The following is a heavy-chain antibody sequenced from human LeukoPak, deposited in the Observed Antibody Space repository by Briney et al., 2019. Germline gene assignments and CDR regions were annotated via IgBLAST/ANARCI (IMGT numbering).Heavy chain of an antibody. J-gene: IGHJ3*02. Sequence: PGGSLRLSCAASGFTVSSSHMSSVRQAPGKGLEWVSVMFSGGTPYYADSVKGRFTISRDNSKNTLFLQMSSLRAEDTAVYYCTRGISSGSAFDIWGQGTMVTVSS. V-gene: IGHV3-53*01. CDR1: GFTVSSSH. D-gene: IGHD6-19*01. CDR3: TRGISSGSAFDI. CDR2: MFSGGTP.